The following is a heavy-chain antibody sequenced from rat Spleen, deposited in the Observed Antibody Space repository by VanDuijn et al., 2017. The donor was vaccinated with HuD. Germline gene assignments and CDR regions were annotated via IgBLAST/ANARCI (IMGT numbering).Heavy chain of an antibody. Sequence: QVQLKESGPGLVQPSQTLSLTCTVAGFSLTSYNVHWVRQSPGKGLEWMGVIWNIGGTRYNPALKSRLSIRKDNSKSQVFLKMNSLQTEDTATYYCARDENGYINLWFAYWGQGTLVTVSS. CDR1: GFSLTSYN. V-gene: IGHV2-41*01. CDR2: IWNIGGT. J-gene: IGHJ3*01. D-gene: IGHD1-2*01. CDR3: ARDENGYINLWFAY.